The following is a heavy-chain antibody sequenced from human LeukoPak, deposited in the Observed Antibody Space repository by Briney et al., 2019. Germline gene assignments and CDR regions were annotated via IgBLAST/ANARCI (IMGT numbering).Heavy chain of an antibody. J-gene: IGHJ5*02. Sequence: PSETLSLTCAVYGGSFSGYYWSWIRQPPGKGLEWIGEINHSGSTNYNPSLKSRATISVDTSKNQFSLKLSSVTAADTAVYYCARNWFDPWGQGTLVTVSS. CDR1: GGSFSGYY. CDR2: INHSGST. CDR3: ARNWFDP. V-gene: IGHV4-34*01.